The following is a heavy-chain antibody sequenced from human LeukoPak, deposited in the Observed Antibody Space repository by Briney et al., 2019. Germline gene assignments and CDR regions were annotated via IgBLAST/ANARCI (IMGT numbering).Heavy chain of an antibody. D-gene: IGHD2-15*01. CDR3: ARTDGGGGYYYYYMDV. CDR2: ISAYNGNT. Sequence: ASVKVSCKASGYTFTSYGISWVRQAPGQGLEWIGWISAYNGNTNYAQKLQGRVTMTTDTSTSTAYMELRSLRSDDTAVYYCARTDGGGGYYYYYMDVWGKGTTVTVSS. J-gene: IGHJ6*03. CDR1: GYTFTSYG. V-gene: IGHV1-18*01.